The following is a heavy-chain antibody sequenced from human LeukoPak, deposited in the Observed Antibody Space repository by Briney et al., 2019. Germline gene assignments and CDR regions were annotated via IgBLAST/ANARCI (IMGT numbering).Heavy chain of an antibody. CDR1: GGTFSSYA. D-gene: IGHD1-26*01. Sequence: VASVKVSCKASGGTFSSYAISWVRQAPGQGLEWMGGIIPILGTANYAQKFQGRVTITTDESTSTAYMELSSLRSEDTAVYCCAREGPTGDIDYWGQGTLVTVSS. V-gene: IGHV1-69*05. CDR3: AREGPTGDIDY. CDR2: IIPILGTA. J-gene: IGHJ4*02.